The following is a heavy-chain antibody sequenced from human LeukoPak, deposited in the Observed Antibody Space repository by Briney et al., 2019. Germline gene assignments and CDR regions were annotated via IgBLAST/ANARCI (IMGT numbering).Heavy chain of an antibody. Sequence: GGSLRLSCAASGFTFRTYAMHWVRQAPGKGLEYVSAINNNGGNTYYANSVRGRFTISRDNSKNMLYLQIGSLRPEDMAVYYCVTLGADYWGQGTLVTVSS. J-gene: IGHJ4*02. CDR1: GFTFRTYA. D-gene: IGHD3-16*01. V-gene: IGHV3-64*01. CDR3: VTLGADY. CDR2: INNNGGNT.